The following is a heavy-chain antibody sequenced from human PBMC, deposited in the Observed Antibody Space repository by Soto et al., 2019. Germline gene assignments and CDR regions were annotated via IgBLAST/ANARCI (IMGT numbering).Heavy chain of an antibody. CDR2: MNPNSGNT. D-gene: IGHD2-21*02. CDR1: GYTFTSYD. CDR3: AREGSVGMTHMRLFDY. V-gene: IGHV1-8*01. Sequence: ASVKVSCKASGYTFTSYDINWVRQATGQGLEWMGWMNPNSGNTGYAQKFQGRVTMTRNTSISTAYMELSSLTSEDTALFYCAREGSVGMTHMRLFDYWGRETLVTVSS. J-gene: IGHJ4*02.